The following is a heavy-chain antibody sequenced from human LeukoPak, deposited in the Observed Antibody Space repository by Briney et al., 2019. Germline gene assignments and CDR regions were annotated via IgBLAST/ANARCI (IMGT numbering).Heavy chain of an antibody. V-gene: IGHV3-48*02. Sequence: GGSLRLSCAPSGFTFSSYSVNWVRQAPGKGLEGVSYISGGSNLIYYADSVKGRFTISRDNAKNSLYLQMNSLRDEDTAVYYCARDESYAFDYWGQGTLVTVSS. CDR2: ISGGSNLI. J-gene: IGHJ4*02. CDR1: GFTFSSYS. D-gene: IGHD2-8*01. CDR3: ARDESYAFDY.